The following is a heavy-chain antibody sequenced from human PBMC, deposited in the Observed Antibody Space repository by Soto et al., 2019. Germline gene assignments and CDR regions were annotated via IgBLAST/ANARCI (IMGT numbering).Heavy chain of an antibody. CDR2: IKSKTDGGTT. Sequence: GGSLRLSCAASGFTFSNAWMSWVRQAPGKGLEWVGRIKSKTDGGTTDYAAPVKGRFTISRDDSKNTLYLQMNSLKTEDTAVYYCTRDIVVVVAAASITVAFDIWGQGTMVTVSS. CDR1: GFTFSNAW. CDR3: TRDIVVVVAAASITVAFDI. D-gene: IGHD2-15*01. J-gene: IGHJ3*02. V-gene: IGHV3-15*01.